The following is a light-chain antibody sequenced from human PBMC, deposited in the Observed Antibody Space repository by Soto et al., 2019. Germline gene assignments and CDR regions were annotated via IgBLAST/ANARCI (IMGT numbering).Light chain of an antibody. V-gene: IGLV2-23*01. Sequence: QSVATQPAPVSGAPGHSVTHSLPGTSSDDGKYNLVSWYQHGPGKAPQLLIYEGSKRPSGVADRFSGSKSGNTASLTISGLQAEDEADYYCCSYASSSTYVFGTGTKVTVL. J-gene: IGLJ1*01. CDR1: SSDDGKYNL. CDR2: EGS. CDR3: CSYASSSTYV.